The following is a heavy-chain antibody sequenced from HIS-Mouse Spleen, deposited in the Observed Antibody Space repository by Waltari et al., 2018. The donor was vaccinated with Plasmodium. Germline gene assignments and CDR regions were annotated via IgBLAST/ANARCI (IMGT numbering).Heavy chain of an antibody. V-gene: IGHV4-39*07. J-gene: IGHJ4*02. CDR3: ARDRITGTSYFDY. CDR2: IYYSGST. CDR1: GGSLSSISYY. D-gene: IGHD1-7*01. Sequence: QLHLQASGPGLVKPSATLSRPCTVSGGSLSSISYYWRWIRQPPGKGLKWIGSIYYSGSTYYNPSLKSRVTISVDTSKNQFSLKLSSVTAADTAVYYCARDRITGTSYFDYWGQGTLVTVSS.